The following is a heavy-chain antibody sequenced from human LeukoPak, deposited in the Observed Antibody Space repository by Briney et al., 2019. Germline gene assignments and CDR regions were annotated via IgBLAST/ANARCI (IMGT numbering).Heavy chain of an antibody. CDR1: GGSISSSSYY. CDR3: ARRGPTPPLYGSGRSDAFDI. D-gene: IGHD3-10*01. V-gene: IGHV4-39*01. CDR2: IYYSGST. J-gene: IGHJ3*02. Sequence: SETLSLTCTVSGGSISSSSYYWGWIRQPPGKGLEWIGSIYYSGSTYYNPSLKSRVTIPVDTSKNQFSLKLSSVTAADTAVYYCARRGPTPPLYGSGRSDAFDIWGQGTMVTVSS.